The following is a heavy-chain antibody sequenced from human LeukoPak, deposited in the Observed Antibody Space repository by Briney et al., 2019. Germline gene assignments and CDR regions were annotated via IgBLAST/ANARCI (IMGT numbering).Heavy chain of an antibody. D-gene: IGHD1-26*01. V-gene: IGHV5-51*01. CDR3: ARTAEWELLPRHYYYYYYMDV. Sequence: GESLKISCKGSGYSFTSYWIGWVRQMPGKGLEWMGIIYPGDSDTRYSPSFQGQVTISDDKSISTAYLQWSSLKASDTAMYYCARTAEWELLPRHYYYYYYMDVWGKGTTVTVSS. CDR2: IYPGDSDT. J-gene: IGHJ6*03. CDR1: GYSFTSYW.